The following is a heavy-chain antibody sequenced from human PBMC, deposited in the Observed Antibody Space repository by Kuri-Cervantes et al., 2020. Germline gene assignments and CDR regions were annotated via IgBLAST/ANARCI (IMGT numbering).Heavy chain of an antibody. J-gene: IGHJ4*02. V-gene: IGHV3-23*01. CDR1: GFSFRTYA. D-gene: IGHD1-14*01. CDR2: ISYSGGSI. Sequence: GGSLRLSCAASGFSFRTYATSWVRQAPGKGLEWVSVISYSGGSIFYADSVKDRFNISRDTSKNTLYLQMNSLGAEDTATYYCAKGQHNRYFDYWGQGTLVTVSS. CDR3: AKGQHNRYFDY.